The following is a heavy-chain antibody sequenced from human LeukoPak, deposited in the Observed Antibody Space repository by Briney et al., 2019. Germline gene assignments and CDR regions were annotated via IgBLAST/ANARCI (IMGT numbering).Heavy chain of an antibody. V-gene: IGHV3-21*01. D-gene: IGHD4-17*01. CDR2: ISGSSNYI. CDR3: ARDRSVVYGVVFDI. Sequence: GGSLRLSCAASGFTFSSHRMNWVRQAPGKGLEWVSSISGSSNYIHSADSVKGRFTISRDNTKNSLYLQMNSLRAEDTAVYYCARDRSVVYGVVFDIWGQGTMVTVSS. J-gene: IGHJ3*02. CDR1: GFTFSSHR.